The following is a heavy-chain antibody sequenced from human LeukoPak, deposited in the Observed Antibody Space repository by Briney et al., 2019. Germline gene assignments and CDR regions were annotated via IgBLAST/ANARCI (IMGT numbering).Heavy chain of an antibody. J-gene: IGHJ5*02. CDR3: ARVRKDGWFDP. Sequence: PGGSLRLSCAASGFTFSSYAMSWVRQAPGKGLEWVANIKQDGSEKYYVDSVKGRFTISRDNAKNSLYLQMNSLRAEDTAVYYCARVRKDGWFDPWGQGTLVTVSS. CDR2: IKQDGSEK. V-gene: IGHV3-7*01. CDR1: GFTFSSYA.